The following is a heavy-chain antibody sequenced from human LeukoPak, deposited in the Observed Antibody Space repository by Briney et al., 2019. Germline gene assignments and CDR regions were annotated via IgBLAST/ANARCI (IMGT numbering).Heavy chain of an antibody. CDR2: IYYSGNT. CDR1: GGSISSSNYY. D-gene: IGHD6-19*01. CDR3: ARRRAGRDWFDP. V-gene: IGHV4-39*01. Sequence: PSETLSLTCAVSGGSISSSNYYWGWIRQPPGQGLEWIGSIYYSGNTYYNPSLKSRVTISVATSKNQFSLKLSSVTATDTAVYYCARRRAGRDWFDPWGQGTLVTVSS. J-gene: IGHJ5*02.